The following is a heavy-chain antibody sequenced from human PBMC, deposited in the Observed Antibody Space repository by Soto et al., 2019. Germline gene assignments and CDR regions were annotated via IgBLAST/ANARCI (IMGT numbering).Heavy chain of an antibody. Sequence: EVQLLESGGGLVQPGGSLRLSCAASGFTFSSYAMSWVRQAPGKGLEWVSAISGSGGRTYYAASVKGRFTISRDHSKNTLYLQMNSLRAEDTAVYYCAKEGEHSSGWANFDYWGQGTLVTVSS. V-gene: IGHV3-23*01. CDR1: GFTFSSYA. CDR3: AKEGEHSSGWANFDY. D-gene: IGHD6-19*01. J-gene: IGHJ4*02. CDR2: ISGSGGRT.